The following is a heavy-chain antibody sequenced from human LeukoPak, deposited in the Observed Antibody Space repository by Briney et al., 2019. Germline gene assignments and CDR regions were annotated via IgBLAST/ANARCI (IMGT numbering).Heavy chain of an antibody. D-gene: IGHD6-13*01. J-gene: IGHJ4*02. CDR1: GFTFSSYS. CDR2: ISSSSSYI. Sequence: GGSLRLSCAASGFTFSSYSMNWVRQAPGKGLEWVSSISSSSSYIYYADSVKGRFTISRDNSKNTLYLQMNSLRAEDTAVYYCATQQLVMVDYWGQGTLVTVSS. CDR3: ATQQLVMVDY. V-gene: IGHV3-21*01.